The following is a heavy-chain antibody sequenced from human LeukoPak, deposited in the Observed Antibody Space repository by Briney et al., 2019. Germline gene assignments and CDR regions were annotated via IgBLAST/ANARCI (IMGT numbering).Heavy chain of an antibody. D-gene: IGHD3-22*01. CDR1: GGSFSGYY. CDR2: INHSRTT. V-gene: IGHV4-34*01. CDR3: ARDYITMIVVAYDAFDI. J-gene: IGHJ3*02. Sequence: PSETLSLTCGVYGGSFSGYYWSWVRQPPGKGLEWVGGINHSRTTNYNPSLKSRVTISVDTSKNQFSLKLSSVTAADTAVYYCARDYITMIVVAYDAFDIWGQGTMVTVSS.